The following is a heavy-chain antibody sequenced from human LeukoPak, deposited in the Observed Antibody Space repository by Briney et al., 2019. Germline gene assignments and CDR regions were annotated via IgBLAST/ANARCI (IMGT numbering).Heavy chain of an antibody. CDR3: ARYCTGGNCYSGSYYGMDV. Sequence: PGGSLRLSCAASGLIFSKYAMNWVRQAPGKGLEWVSVISESGDITYYADSVKGRFTISRDNSKNTLYLQMNSLRAEDTAVYYCARYCTGGNCYSGSYYGMDVWGQGTTVTVSS. D-gene: IGHD2-15*01. V-gene: IGHV3-23*01. CDR2: ISESGDIT. J-gene: IGHJ6*02. CDR1: GLIFSKYA.